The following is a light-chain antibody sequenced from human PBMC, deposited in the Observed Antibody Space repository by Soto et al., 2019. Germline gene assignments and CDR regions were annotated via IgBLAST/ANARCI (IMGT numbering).Light chain of an antibody. CDR2: GAS. J-gene: IGKJ5*01. CDR3: QQYVISVT. CDR1: QSVRSN. Sequence: EIVMTQSPATLSVSPGERVTLSCRASQSVRSNLAWYQQKPGQAPRLLIYGASNRATGIPERFSGSGSGTDFTLTISRLEPQDSAMYYYQQYVISVTFGQGTRLEIK. V-gene: IGKV3-20*01.